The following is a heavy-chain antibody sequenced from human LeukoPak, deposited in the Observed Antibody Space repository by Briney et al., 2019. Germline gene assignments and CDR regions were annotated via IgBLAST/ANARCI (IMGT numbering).Heavy chain of an antibody. Sequence: GGSLRLACEASGFTFSSHSMNWVRQAPGKGLEWISYISGGSDAIFYADSVKGRFTISRDNAKNSLYLQMNSLRAEDTAVYYCARVMIPFLGVISDHWGQGTLVTVSS. CDR2: ISGGSDAI. V-gene: IGHV3-48*01. CDR1: GFTFSSHS. D-gene: IGHD3-16*02. CDR3: ARVMIPFLGVISDH. J-gene: IGHJ5*02.